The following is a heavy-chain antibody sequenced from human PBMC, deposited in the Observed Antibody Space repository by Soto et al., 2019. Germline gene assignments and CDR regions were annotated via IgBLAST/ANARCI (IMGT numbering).Heavy chain of an antibody. V-gene: IGHV4-39*01. Sequence: QLQLQESGPGLVKPSETLSLTCTVSGGSISSSSYYWGWIRQPPGKGLEWIGSIYYSGSTYYNPSVKSRVTISIDTSNNQFSLKLSSVTAADTAVFYCASHAVHSSGFADYWGQGTLVTVSS. CDR3: ASHAVHSSGFADY. CDR2: IYYSGST. J-gene: IGHJ4*02. CDR1: GGSISSSSYY. D-gene: IGHD6-19*01.